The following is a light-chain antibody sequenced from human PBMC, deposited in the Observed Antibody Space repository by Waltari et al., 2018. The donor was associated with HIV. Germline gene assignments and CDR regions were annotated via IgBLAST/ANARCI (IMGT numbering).Light chain of an antibody. Sequence: QSALTQPPSASGSPGQSVTISCTGTSSDVGGSKSVSWYQQHPGKAPKLMIYEVNKRPSGVPDRFSGSKSANTASLTVSELQADDEADYYCNSYAGSNNWVFGGGTKLTVL. CDR1: SSDVGGSKS. V-gene: IGLV2-8*01. J-gene: IGLJ3*02. CDR2: EVN. CDR3: NSYAGSNNWV.